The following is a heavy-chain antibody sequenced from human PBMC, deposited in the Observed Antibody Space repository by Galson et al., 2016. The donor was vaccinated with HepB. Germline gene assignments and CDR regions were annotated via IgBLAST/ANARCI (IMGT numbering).Heavy chain of an antibody. CDR2: IKKDGRDK. V-gene: IGHV3-7*01. J-gene: IGHJ5*02. D-gene: IGHD3-10*01. Sequence: SLRLSCAASGFTFSSFWVNWVRQAPGKGLEWVASIKKDGRDKYYVGSVKGRFTISRDNAKNSLYLQMYSLTAEDTAVYYCTYGHYGTWCQGTLVTVSS. CDR3: TYGHYGT. CDR1: GFTFSSFW.